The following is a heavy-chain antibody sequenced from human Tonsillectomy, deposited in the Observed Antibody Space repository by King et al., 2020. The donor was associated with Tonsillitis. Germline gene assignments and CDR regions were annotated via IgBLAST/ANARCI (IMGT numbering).Heavy chain of an antibody. CDR3: AKTRPVITSYYYMDV. V-gene: IGHV3-23*04. CDR1: GFTFSSYA. D-gene: IGHD3-22*01. J-gene: IGHJ6*03. Sequence: VQLVESGGGLLQPGGSLRLSCAASGFTFSSYAMSWVRQAPGKGLEWVSAISGSGVSAYYVDSVKGRFTISRDNSNNTLYLQMNSLRAEDTAVYYCAKTRPVITSYYYMDVWGKGTTVTVSS. CDR2: ISGSGVSA.